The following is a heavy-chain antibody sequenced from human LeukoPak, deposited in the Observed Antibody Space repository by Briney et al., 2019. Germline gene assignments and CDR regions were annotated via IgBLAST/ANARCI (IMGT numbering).Heavy chain of an antibody. J-gene: IGHJ4*02. CDR1: GFTFSSYS. CDR3: AAGTAADF. V-gene: IGHV3-48*04. CDR2: ISSSSSTI. D-gene: IGHD6-13*01. Sequence: GGSLRLSCAASGFTFSSYSMNWVRQPPGKGLEWLSYISSSSSTISYADSVKGRFTISRDNAKSALYLHLNSLRLEDTAVYYCAAGTAADFWGQGTLVTVSS.